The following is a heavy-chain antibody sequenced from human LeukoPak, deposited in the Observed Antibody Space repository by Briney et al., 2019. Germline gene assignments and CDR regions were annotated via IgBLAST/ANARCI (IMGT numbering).Heavy chain of an antibody. CDR2: INHSGST. D-gene: IGHD2-15*01. CDR3: AGRYCSGGSCSEWYYFDY. J-gene: IGHJ4*02. V-gene: IGHV4-34*01. CDR1: GGSISSYY. Sequence: SETLSLTCTVSGGSISSYYWSWIRQPPGKGLEWIGEINHSGSTNYNPSLKSRVTISVDTSKNQFSLELSSVTAADTAVYYCAGRYCSGGSCSEWYYFDYWGQGTLVTVSS.